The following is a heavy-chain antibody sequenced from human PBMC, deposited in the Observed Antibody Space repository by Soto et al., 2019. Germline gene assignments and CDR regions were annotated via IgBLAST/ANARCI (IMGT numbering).Heavy chain of an antibody. D-gene: IGHD2-15*01. CDR2: INHSGST. CDR1: GGSFSGYY. J-gene: IGHJ3*02. CDR3: ARLGYCSGGSCYENDAFDI. Sequence: PSETLSLTCAVYGGSFSGYYWSWIRQPPGKGLEWIGEINHSGSTNYNPSLKSRVTISVDTSKNQFSLKLSSVTAADTAVYYCARLGYCSGGSCYENDAFDIWGQGTMVTVSS. V-gene: IGHV4-34*01.